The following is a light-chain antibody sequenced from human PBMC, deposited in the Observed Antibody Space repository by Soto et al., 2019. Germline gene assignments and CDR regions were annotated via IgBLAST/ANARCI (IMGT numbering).Light chain of an antibody. Sequence: EIVMTQSPATLSVSPGARATLSCRASQSVGSNLAWYQQKPGQGPRLLIYGASIRATGIPARFSGSGSGTEFTLTISSLQPEDFAIYYCQQHQNWPPITFGGGTKVEIK. J-gene: IGKJ4*01. CDR2: GAS. V-gene: IGKV3-15*01. CDR3: QQHQNWPPIT. CDR1: QSVGSN.